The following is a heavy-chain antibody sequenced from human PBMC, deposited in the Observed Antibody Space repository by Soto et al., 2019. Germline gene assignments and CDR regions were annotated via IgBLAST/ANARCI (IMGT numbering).Heavy chain of an antibody. CDR1: GYTFTSYY. CDR2: INPSGGST. CDR3: ACTVVLEIFDY. V-gene: IGHV1-46*01. Sequence: SVKVSCKASGYTFTSYYMHWVRQAPGRGLEWMGIINPSGGSTSYAQKFQGRVTMTRDTSTSTVYMELSSLRSEDTAVYYCACTVVLEIFDYWGQGTLVTVSS. J-gene: IGHJ4*02. D-gene: IGHD2-2*01.